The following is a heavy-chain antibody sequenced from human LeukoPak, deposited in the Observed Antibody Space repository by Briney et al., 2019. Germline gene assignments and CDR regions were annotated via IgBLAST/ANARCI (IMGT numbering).Heavy chain of an antibody. V-gene: IGHV3-23*01. CDR1: GFTFSSYA. J-gene: IGHJ4*02. D-gene: IGHD5-12*01. CDR2: ISGGGGTT. Sequence: GGSLRLSCAASGFTFSSYAMNWVRQAPGKGLEWVSAISGGGGTTYYADSVKGRFTISRDNSKNTLFLQMNSLRAEDTAVYYCAKDREGLSSGYDLEYFHYWGQGTLVTVSS. CDR3: AKDREGLSSGYDLEYFHY.